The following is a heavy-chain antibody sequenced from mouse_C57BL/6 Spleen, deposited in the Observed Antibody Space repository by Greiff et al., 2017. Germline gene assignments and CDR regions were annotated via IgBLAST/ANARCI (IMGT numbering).Heavy chain of an antibody. Sequence: EVKLQESGPELVKPGASVKMSCKASGYTFTDYNMHWVKQSHGKSLEWIGYINPNNGGTSYNQKFKGKATLTVNKSSSTAYMELRSLTSEDSAVYDCARGGGSTGYFDVWGTGTTVTVSS. CDR2: INPNNGGT. V-gene: IGHV1-22*01. CDR3: ARGGGSTGYFDV. J-gene: IGHJ1*03. D-gene: IGHD1-1*02. CDR1: GYTFTDYN.